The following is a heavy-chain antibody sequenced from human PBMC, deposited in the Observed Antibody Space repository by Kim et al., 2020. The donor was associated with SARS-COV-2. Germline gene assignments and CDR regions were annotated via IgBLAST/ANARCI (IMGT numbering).Heavy chain of an antibody. Sequence: YSPSCQGNVPISADKSISTAYLQWSSLKASDTAMYYCARAGGAFDAFDIWGQGTMVTVSS. CDR3: ARAGGAFDAFDI. D-gene: IGHD1-26*01. J-gene: IGHJ3*02. V-gene: IGHV5-10-1*01.